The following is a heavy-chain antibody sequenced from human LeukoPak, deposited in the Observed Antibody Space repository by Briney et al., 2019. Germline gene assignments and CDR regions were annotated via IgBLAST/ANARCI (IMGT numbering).Heavy chain of an antibody. CDR1: GYTFTRFS. V-gene: IGHV1-3*01. J-gene: IGHJ6*02. CDR2: INAGNGNT. CDR3: ARFSDDSYYYFGMDV. Sequence: ASVKVSCKASGYTFTRFSMYWVRQAPGQRLEWMGWINAGNGNTEYSQKFQGRVTFTRDTSASTAYMELSSLRSEDTALYYCARFSDDSYYYFGMDVWGQGTTVTVSS.